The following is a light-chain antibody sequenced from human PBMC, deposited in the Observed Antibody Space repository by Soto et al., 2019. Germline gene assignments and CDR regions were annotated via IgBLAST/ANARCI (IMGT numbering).Light chain of an antibody. CDR1: QSISNH. V-gene: IGKV1-39*01. Sequence: DIQMTQSPSSLSASVGDRVTITCRASQSISNHLNWYQQRPGKAPNLLIYAASSLPSGVPSRFSGSGSGTAFTLTINSLQPEAFATYFCQQTYSTPPITFGQGTRLDMK. J-gene: IGKJ5*01. CDR3: QQTYSTPPIT. CDR2: AAS.